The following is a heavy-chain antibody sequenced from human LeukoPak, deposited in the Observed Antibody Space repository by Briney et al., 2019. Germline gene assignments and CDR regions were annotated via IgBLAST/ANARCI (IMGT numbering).Heavy chain of an antibody. CDR1: GFTFSSYS. J-gene: IGHJ3*02. V-gene: IGHV3-21*01. D-gene: IGHD3-3*01. Sequence: GGSLRLSCAASGFTFSSYSMNWVRQAPGKGLEWVSSISSSSSYIYYADSVKGRFTISRDNAKNSLYLQMNSLRAEDTAVYYCARDGWFFWSGSPHDAFDIWGQGTMVTVSS. CDR2: ISSSSSYI. CDR3: ARDGWFFWSGSPHDAFDI.